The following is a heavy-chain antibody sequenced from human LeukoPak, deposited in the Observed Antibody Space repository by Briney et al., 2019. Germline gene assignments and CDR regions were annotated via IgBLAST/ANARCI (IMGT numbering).Heavy chain of an antibody. CDR1: GGSLSGHY. J-gene: IGHJ4*02. Sequence: SETLSLTCTVGGGSLSGHYWGWIRQPPGKGLELVGHIYYTGTTFYNPSLNSQVTITLDTPRNQFSLRLTSVIAADTAVYYCARFSWGCSTASCYLTNWGQGALVTVSS. CDR3: ARFSWGCSTASCYLTN. D-gene: IGHD2-2*01. CDR2: IYYTGTT. V-gene: IGHV4-59*11.